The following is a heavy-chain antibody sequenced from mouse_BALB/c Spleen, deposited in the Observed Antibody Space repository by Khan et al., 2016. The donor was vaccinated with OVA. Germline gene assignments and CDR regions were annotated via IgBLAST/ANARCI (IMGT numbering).Heavy chain of an antibody. CDR2: INPHIGET. D-gene: IGHD1-1*01. Sequence: EVQLQQSGPELVKPGASVKISCKASGYSFTGYFMNWVMQSHGKSLEWIGRINPHIGETFYNQKFKGKATLNVDESSSTVPMELRSLASEDSAVYYCAIKNGSAFDYWGQGTTLTVSS. J-gene: IGHJ2*01. CDR3: AIKNGSAFDY. CDR1: GYSFTGYF. V-gene: IGHV1-20*02.